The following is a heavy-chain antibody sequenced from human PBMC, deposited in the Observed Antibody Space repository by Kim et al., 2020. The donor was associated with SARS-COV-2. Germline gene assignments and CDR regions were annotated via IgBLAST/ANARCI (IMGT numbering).Heavy chain of an antibody. V-gene: IGHV1-45*02. CDR2: ITPFNGDT. J-gene: IGHJ3*02. Sequence: SVKVSCKASEYTFTYRYLHWVRQSPGQALEWMDWITPFNGDTNYAQKFQDRVTISRDRSMSTVYMELSSLRSEDTAMYYCARGGDGYDDAFDIWGQGTMVTVSS. D-gene: IGHD5-12*01. CDR3: ARGGDGYDDAFDI. CDR1: EYTFTYRY.